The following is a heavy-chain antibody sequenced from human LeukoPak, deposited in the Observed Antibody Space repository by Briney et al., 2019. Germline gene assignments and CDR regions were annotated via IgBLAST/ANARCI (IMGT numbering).Heavy chain of an antibody. CDR1: GGSFSGYY. Sequence: SETLSLTCAVYGGSFSGYYWSWIRQPPGKGLEWIGEINHSGSTNYNPSLKSRVTISVDTSKNQFSLKLSSVTAADTAVYYCASRLGNCSSTSCTVSGNPNWFDPWGQGTLVTVSS. D-gene: IGHD2-2*01. V-gene: IGHV4-34*01. CDR2: INHSGST. J-gene: IGHJ5*02. CDR3: ASRLGNCSSTSCTVSGNPNWFDP.